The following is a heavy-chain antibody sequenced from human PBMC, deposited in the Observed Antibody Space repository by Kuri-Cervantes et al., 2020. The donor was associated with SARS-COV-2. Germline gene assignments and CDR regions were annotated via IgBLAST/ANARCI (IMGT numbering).Heavy chain of an antibody. J-gene: IGHJ4*02. Sequence: ASVKVSCKASGYTFTSYGISWVRQVPGQGLEWVRWISAYNGNTNYAQKLQGRVTMTTDTSTSTAYMELRSLRSDDTAVYYCARDSQEMATTDFDYWGQGTLVTVSS. D-gene: IGHD5-24*01. CDR1: GYTFTSYG. CDR3: ARDSQEMATTDFDY. V-gene: IGHV1-18*01. CDR2: ISAYNGNT.